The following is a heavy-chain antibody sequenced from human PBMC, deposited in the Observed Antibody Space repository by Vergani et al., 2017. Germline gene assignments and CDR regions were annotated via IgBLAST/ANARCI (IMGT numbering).Heavy chain of an antibody. Sequence: QVQLVQSGAEVKKPGASVKVSCKASGYTFTGYYMHWVRQAPGQGLEWMGWINPNSGGTKYAQKFQGWVTMTRATSDSTAYMGLSRLRSDDTAVYYCARDSANTRQYGSSWSPLDYWGQGTLVTVSS. CDR1: GYTFTGYY. CDR3: ARDSANTRQYGSSWSPLDY. V-gene: IGHV1-2*04. CDR2: INPNSGGT. D-gene: IGHD6-13*01. J-gene: IGHJ4*02.